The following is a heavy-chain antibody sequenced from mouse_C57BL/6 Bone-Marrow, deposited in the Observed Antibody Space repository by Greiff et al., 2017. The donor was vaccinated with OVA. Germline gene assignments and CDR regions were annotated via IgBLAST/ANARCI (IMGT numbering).Heavy chain of an antibody. V-gene: IGHV5-17*01. CDR1: GFTFSDYG. CDR3: ARRGYDEDAMDY. CDR2: ISSGSSTI. D-gene: IGHD2-2*01. J-gene: IGHJ4*01. Sequence: EVKLMASVGCFLPPCGSLTLSCAASGFTFSDYGMHWVRQAPEKGLEWVAYISSGSSTIYYADTVKGRFTISRDNAKNTLFLQMTSLRSEDTAMYYCARRGYDEDAMDYWGQGTSVTVSS.